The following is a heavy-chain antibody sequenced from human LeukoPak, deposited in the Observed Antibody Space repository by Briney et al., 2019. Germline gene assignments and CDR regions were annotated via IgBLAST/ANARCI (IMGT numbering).Heavy chain of an antibody. CDR1: GSTFSSYA. CDR2: ISGSGGST. D-gene: IGHD3-10*01. V-gene: IGHV3-23*01. J-gene: IGHJ4*02. CDR3: AKEPITMIRGAPFDY. Sequence: GGSLRLSCAASGSTFSSYAMNWVRQAPGKGLEWVSVISGSGGSTYYADSVKGRFTISRDNSKNTLYLQMNSLGAEDTAVYYCAKEPITMIRGAPFDYWGQGTLVTVSS.